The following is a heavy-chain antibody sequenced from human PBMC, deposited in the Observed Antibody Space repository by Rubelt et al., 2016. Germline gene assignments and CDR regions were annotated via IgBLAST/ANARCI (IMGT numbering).Heavy chain of an antibody. D-gene: IGHD1-26*01. CDR3: ARLRGSPQGAAFDI. J-gene: IGHJ3*02. CDR2: IDPSDSYT. V-gene: IGHV5-10-1*01. Sequence: EVQLVQSGAEVKKPGESLRISCKGSGYSFTSYWISWVRQMPGKGLEWMGRIDPSDSYTNYSPSFQEHVTISAGKSSSTAYLQWSSLKASDTAMYDWARLRGSPQGAAFDIWGQGTMVTVSS. CDR1: GYSFTSYW.